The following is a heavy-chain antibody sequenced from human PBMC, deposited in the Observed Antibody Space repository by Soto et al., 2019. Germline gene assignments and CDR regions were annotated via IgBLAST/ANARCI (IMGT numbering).Heavy chain of an antibody. CDR3: ARGEVATKMRNHWFDP. D-gene: IGHD5-12*01. CDR2: IYYSGST. Sequence: SETLSLTCTVSGGSISSYYWSWIRQPPGKGLEWIGYIYYSGSTNYNPSLKSRVTISVDTSKNQFSLKLSSVTAADTAVYYCARGEVATKMRNHWFDPWGQGTLVTVSS. CDR1: GGSISSYY. V-gene: IGHV4-59*01. J-gene: IGHJ5*02.